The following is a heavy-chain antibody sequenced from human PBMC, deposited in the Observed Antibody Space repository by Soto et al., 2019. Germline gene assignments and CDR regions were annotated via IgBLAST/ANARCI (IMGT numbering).Heavy chain of an antibody. CDR3: ATDARPY. Sequence: SLRLSCAASGFAFSGYAMNWVRQAPGKGLEWVSGISGGGGSTNYADSVKGRFTVSRDNSKTALYLQMNSLRAEDTAVYYCATDARPYWGQGTLVTVSS. V-gene: IGHV3-23*01. J-gene: IGHJ4*02. CDR1: GFAFSGYA. CDR2: ISGGGGST.